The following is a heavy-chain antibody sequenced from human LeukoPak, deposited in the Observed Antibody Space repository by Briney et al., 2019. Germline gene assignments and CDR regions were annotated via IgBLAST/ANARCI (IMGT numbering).Heavy chain of an antibody. Sequence: SETLSLTCTVSVGSISSTSSYWGWTRQPPGKGLEWIGTVYYSGSTYYNPSLKSRVTISVDTSKNQFSLDLKSVTATDTAVYYCARADLYDTSLFFDYWGQGILVTVSS. J-gene: IGHJ4*02. CDR2: VYYSGST. CDR3: ARADLYDTSLFFDY. CDR1: VGSISSTSSY. D-gene: IGHD3-16*01. V-gene: IGHV4-39*01.